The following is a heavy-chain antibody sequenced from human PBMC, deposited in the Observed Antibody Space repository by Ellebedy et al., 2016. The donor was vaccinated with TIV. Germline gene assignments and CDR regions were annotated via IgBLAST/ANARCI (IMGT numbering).Heavy chain of an antibody. CDR3: ARARVYCSGGSCYSGSYYYYYYGMDV. D-gene: IGHD2-15*01. CDR1: GFTFSSYS. J-gene: IGHJ6*02. Sequence: GESLKISXAASGFTFSSYSMNWVRQAPGKGLEWVAVISYDGSNKYYADSVKGRFTISRDNSKNTLYLQMNSLRAEDTAVYYCARARVYCSGGSCYSGSYYYYYYGMDVWGQGTTVTVSS. CDR2: ISYDGSNK. V-gene: IGHV3-30*03.